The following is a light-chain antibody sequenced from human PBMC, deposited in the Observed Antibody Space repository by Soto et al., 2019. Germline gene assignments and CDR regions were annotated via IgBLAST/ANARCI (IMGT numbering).Light chain of an antibody. Sequence: IRMTQSPSTLSVSVGDRVTITCRASQTISSWLAWYQQKPGKAPKLLIYDASSLESGVPSRFSGSGSGTEFTLTISSLQPDDFATYYCQQYNSYSVTFAHGTKVDI. V-gene: IGKV1-5*01. CDR3: QQYNSYSVT. J-gene: IGKJ1*01. CDR2: DAS. CDR1: QTISSW.